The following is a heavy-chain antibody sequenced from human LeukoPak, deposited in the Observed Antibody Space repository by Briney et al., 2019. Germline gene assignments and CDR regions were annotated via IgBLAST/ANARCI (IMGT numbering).Heavy chain of an antibody. CDR1: GGLMRSSSYY. CDR3: ARGGSGTYFKLSMGSRGFSFDP. CDR2: IFYSGST. V-gene: IGHV4-39*07. J-gene: IGHJ5*02. D-gene: IGHD1-26*01. Sequence: PSETLSLTCTVSGGLMRSSSYYWGWVRQPPGKALEWIGNIFYSGSTYYSPSLKSRVTISLDTSRNQFSLKLNSVTAADTAVYYCARGGSGTYFKLSMGSRGFSFDPWGQGILVTVSS.